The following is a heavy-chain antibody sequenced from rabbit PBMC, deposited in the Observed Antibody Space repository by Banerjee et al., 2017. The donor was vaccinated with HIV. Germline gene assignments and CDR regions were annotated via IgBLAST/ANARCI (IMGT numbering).Heavy chain of an antibody. Sequence: QEQLEESGGDLVKPEGSLTLTCTASGFSFSNGYVMCWVRQAPGKGLEWIGCIDTGRGGSAYYASWAKGRFTISKTSSTTVTLQMTSLTAADTATYFCARGGGSPYYYFNLWGPGTLVTVS. CDR2: IDTGRGGSA. J-gene: IGHJ4*01. V-gene: IGHV1S45*01. CDR1: GFSFSNGYV. CDR3: ARGGGSPYYYFNL. D-gene: IGHD8-1*01.